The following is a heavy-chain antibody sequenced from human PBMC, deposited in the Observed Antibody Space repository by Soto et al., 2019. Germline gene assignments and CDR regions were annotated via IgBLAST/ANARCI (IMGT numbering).Heavy chain of an antibody. CDR3: AREGGIAAAGSLDY. CDR2: ISSSSSYI. Sequence: GGSLRLSCAASGFTFSSYSMNWVRQAPGKGLEWVSSISSSSSYIYYADSVKGRFTISRDNAKNSLYLQMNSLRAEDTAVYYCAREGGIAAAGSLDYWGQGTLVTVSS. V-gene: IGHV3-21*01. J-gene: IGHJ4*02. D-gene: IGHD6-13*01. CDR1: GFTFSSYS.